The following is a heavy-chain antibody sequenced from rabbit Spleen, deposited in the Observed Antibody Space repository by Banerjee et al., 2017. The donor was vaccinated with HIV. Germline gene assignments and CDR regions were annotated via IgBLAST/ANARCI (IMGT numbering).Heavy chain of an antibody. CDR1: GFSFSSRFY. CDR3: ARETSSGWGIVSFYFSL. CDR2: IDSGTSGDT. D-gene: IGHD4-1*01. Sequence: QSLEESGGDLVKPGASLTLTCTASGFSFSSRFYMCWVRQAPGKGLEWIACIDSGTSGDTYYSNWAKVRFTISKTSSTTVTLQMTSLTAADTATYFCARETSSGWGIVSFYFSLWGPGSLFTVS. J-gene: IGHJ4*01. V-gene: IGHV1S40*01.